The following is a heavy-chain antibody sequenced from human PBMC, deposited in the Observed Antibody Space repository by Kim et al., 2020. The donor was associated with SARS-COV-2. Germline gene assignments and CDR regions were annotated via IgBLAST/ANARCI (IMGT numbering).Heavy chain of an antibody. D-gene: IGHD2-2*01. CDR1: GGSISSYY. CDR2: IYYSGST. Sequence: SETLSLTCTVSGGSISSYYWSWIRQPPGKGLEWIGYIYYSGSTNYNPSLKSRVTISVDTSKNQSSLKLSSVTAPDTAVYYCARFDRDIVVVPAAKSAFD. CDR3: ARFDRDIVVVPAAKSAFD. J-gene: IGHJ3*02. V-gene: IGHV4-59*13.